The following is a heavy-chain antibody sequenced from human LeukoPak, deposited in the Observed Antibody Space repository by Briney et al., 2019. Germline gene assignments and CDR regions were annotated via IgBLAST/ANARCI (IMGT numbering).Heavy chain of an antibody. V-gene: IGHV3-23*01. Sequence: GVLRLSCAASGFTFSSYAMSWVRQAPGKGLEWVSAISGSGGSTYYADSVKGRFTISRDNSKNILYLQMNSLRAEDSAIYYCAKVAVWSFREMDYWGQGTLVTVSS. J-gene: IGHJ4*02. CDR1: GFTFSSYA. CDR3: AKVAVWSFREMDY. CDR2: ISGSGGST. D-gene: IGHD3-10*01.